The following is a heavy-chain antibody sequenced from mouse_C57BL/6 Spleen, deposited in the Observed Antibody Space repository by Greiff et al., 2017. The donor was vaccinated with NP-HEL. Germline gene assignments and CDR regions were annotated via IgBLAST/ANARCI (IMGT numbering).Heavy chain of an antibody. D-gene: IGHD1-1*01. CDR1: GYTFTSYW. V-gene: IGHV1-74*01. CDR2: IHPSDSDT. CDR3: RAPMDYEGYYAMDY. Sequence: QVQLQQPGAELVKPGASVKVSCKASGYTFTSYWMHWVKQRPSQGLEWIGRIHPSDSDTNYNQKFKGKATLTVDKSSSTAYMQLSSLTSEDSAVYYCRAPMDYEGYYAMDYWGQGTSVTVSS. J-gene: IGHJ4*01.